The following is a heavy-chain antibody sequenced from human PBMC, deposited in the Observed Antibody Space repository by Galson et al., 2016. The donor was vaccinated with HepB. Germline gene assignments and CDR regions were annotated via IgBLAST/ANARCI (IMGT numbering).Heavy chain of an antibody. D-gene: IGHD2-21*01. Sequence: SLRLSCAASGFRFSGYAMTWVRQAPGKGLEWVSGISGSGEHTYYADNVKGRFTISRDNSKTRLYVQMTSLRVEDTAVYYWAKGSIWVSAALYGMDVWGQGTTVTVSS. V-gene: IGHV3-23*01. J-gene: IGHJ6*02. CDR1: GFRFSGYA. CDR3: AKGSIWVSAALYGMDV. CDR2: ISGSGEHT.